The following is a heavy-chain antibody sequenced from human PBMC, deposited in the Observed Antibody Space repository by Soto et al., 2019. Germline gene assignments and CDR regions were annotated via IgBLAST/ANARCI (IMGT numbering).Heavy chain of an antibody. CDR1: GFTFGDYA. CDR3: TRDPAPLYCSGGSCYYDY. V-gene: IGHV3-49*03. D-gene: IGHD2-15*01. Sequence: GGSLRLSCTASGFTFGDYAMSWFRQAPGKGLEWVGFIRSKAYGGTTEYAASVKGRFTISRDDSKSIAYLQMNSLKTEDTAVYYCTRDPAPLYCSGGSCYYDYWGQGTLVTVSS. CDR2: IRSKAYGGTT. J-gene: IGHJ4*02.